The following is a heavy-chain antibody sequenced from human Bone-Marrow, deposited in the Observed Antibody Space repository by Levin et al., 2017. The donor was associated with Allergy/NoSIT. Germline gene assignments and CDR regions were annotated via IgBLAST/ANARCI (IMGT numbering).Heavy chain of an antibody. J-gene: IGHJ6*02. V-gene: IGHV1-18*01. CDR3: ARVRYDILTGYLVNGMDV. Sequence: GESLKISCKASGYTFSNYGITWVRQAPGQGLEWMGWISGYNGNTNYAQKVQGRVSMTTDTSTSTADMELRSLRSDDTAVYYCARVRYDILTGYLVNGMDVWGQGTTVTVSS. D-gene: IGHD3-9*01. CDR1: GYTFSNYG. CDR2: ISGYNGNT.